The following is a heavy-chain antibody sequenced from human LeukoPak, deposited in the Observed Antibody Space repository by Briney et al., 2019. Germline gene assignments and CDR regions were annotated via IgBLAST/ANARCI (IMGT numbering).Heavy chain of an antibody. CDR2: ISPSGDIT. D-gene: IGHD4/OR15-4a*01. V-gene: IGHV3-23*01. CDR1: GFIFSSHG. J-gene: IGHJ4*02. CDR3: ARRAGAYSHPYDY. Sequence: GGTLRLSCAASGFIFSSHGMNWVRQAPGKGLEWVSGISPSGDITYYADSVKGRFTISRDNSKNTLYLQMNSLRAEDTAVYYCARRAGAYSHPYDYWGQGTLVTVSS.